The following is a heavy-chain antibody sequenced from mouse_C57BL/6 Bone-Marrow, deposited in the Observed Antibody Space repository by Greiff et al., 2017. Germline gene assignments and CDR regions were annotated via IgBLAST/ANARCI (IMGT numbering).Heavy chain of an antibody. J-gene: IGHJ4*01. CDR1: GYTFTSYW. V-gene: IGHV1-61*01. D-gene: IGHD2-4*01. CDR2: IYPSDSET. CDR3: TRLGDYDGDYYAMDY. Sequence: QVQLKQPGAELVRPGSSVKLSCKASGYTFTSYWMDWVKQRPGQGLEWIGNIYPSDSETHYNQKFKDKATLTVDKSSSTAYMQLSSLTSEDSAVYYCTRLGDYDGDYYAMDYWGQGTSVTVSS.